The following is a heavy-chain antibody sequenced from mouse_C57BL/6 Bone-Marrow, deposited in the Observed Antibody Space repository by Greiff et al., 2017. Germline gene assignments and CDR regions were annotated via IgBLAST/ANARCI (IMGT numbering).Heavy chain of an antibody. V-gene: IGHV1-64*01. CDR1: GYTFTSYW. Sequence: QVQLKQPGAELVKPGASVKLSCKASGYTFTSYWMHWVKQRPGQGLEWIGMIHPNSGSTNYNEKFKGKATLTVDKSSSPAYMQLSSLSSEDSAVYYCGHAYFDYWGQGTTLTVSS. J-gene: IGHJ2*01. CDR2: IHPNSGST. CDR3: GHAYFDY.